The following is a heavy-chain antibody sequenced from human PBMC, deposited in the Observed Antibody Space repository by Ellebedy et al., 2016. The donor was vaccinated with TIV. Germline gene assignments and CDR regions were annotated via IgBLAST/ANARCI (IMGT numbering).Heavy chain of an antibody. CDR2: ISGSGGIT. V-gene: IGHV3-23*01. J-gene: IGHJ4*02. CDR1: GFTFSSYA. CDR3: AKPLSYLHSSGFDY. D-gene: IGHD6-19*01. Sequence: GESLKISCAASGFTFSSYAMSWVRQAPGKGLEWVSAISGSGGITYYADSVKGRFTISRDNSKNTLYLQMNSLRAEDTAVYYCAKPLSYLHSSGFDYWGQGTLVTVSS.